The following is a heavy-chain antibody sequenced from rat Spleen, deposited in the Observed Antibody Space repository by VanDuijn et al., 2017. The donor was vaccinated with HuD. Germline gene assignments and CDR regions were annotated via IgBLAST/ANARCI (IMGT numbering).Heavy chain of an antibody. Sequence: EVQLKESGPGLVQPSQTLSLTCTVSGFSLTDYSVHWVRQPPGKGLEWMGVIWTGGTTAYNSALKSRLSVSRDTSKSQVGLKTNNLQNEDTARYFCASGIATIDLWGLGLMVTV. CDR1: GFSLTDYS. D-gene: IGHD1-2*01. CDR3: ASGIATIDL. J-gene: IGHJ2*01. CDR2: IWTGGTT. V-gene: IGHV2S63*01.